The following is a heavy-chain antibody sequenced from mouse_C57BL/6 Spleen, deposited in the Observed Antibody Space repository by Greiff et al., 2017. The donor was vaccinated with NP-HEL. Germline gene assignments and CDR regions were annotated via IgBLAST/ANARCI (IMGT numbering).Heavy chain of an antibody. CDR1: GYTFTDYY. D-gene: IGHD1-1*01. CDR3: ARSYYGSSEAWFAY. V-gene: IGHV1-76*01. J-gene: IGHJ3*01. Sequence: QVQLQQSGAELVRPGASVKLSCKASGYTFTDYYINWVKQRPGQGLEWIARIYPGSGNTYYNEKFKGKATLTADKSSSTAYMQLSSLTSEDSAVYFCARSYYGSSEAWFAYWGQGTLVTVSA. CDR2: IYPGSGNT.